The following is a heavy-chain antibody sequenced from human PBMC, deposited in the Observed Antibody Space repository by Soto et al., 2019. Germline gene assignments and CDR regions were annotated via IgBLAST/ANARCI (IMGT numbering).Heavy chain of an antibody. D-gene: IGHD6-13*01. CDR2: IDHSGSI. CDR3: ATGGGAAPGT. J-gene: IGHJ4*02. V-gene: IGHV4-34*01. CDR1: GGSFSGYY. Sequence: SETLSLTCAVYGGSFSGYYWSWIRQTPGKGLEWIGEIDHSGSIKYNPSLESRVSISLDTSRNQSSLKLSSVTAADSAVFYCATGGGAAPGTWGQGTLVTVSS.